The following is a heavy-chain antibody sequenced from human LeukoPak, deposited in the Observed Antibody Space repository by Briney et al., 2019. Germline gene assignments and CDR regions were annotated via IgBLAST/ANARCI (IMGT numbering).Heavy chain of an antibody. CDR2: IYYSGST. CDR1: GGSISGSSYY. V-gene: IGHV4-39*01. CDR3: ARAPASSTMNDAFDI. Sequence: PSETLSLTCTVSGGSISGSSYYWGWIRQPPWKGLEWIGSIYYSGSTYYNPSLKSRVTISVDTSKNQFSLKLSSVTAADTAVYYCARAPASSTMNDAFDIWGQGTMVTVSS. D-gene: IGHD2-2*01. J-gene: IGHJ3*02.